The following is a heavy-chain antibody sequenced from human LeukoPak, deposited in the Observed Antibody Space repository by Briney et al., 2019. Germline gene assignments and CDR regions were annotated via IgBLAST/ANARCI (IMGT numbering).Heavy chain of an antibody. D-gene: IGHD5-18*01. CDR1: GGSISSGDYY. V-gene: IGHV4-30-4*08. J-gene: IGHJ4*02. CDR2: IYCSGST. CDR3: ARAIQLWRWFDY. Sequence: PSETLSLTCTVSGGSISSGDYYWSWIRQPPGKGLEWIGYIYCSGSTYYNPSLKSRVTISVDTSKNQFSLKLSSVTAADTAVYYCARAIQLWRWFDYWGQGTLVTVSS.